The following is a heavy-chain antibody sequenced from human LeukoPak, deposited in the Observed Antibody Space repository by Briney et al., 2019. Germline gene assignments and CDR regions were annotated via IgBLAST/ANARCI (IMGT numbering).Heavy chain of an antibody. CDR2: IGGSGCCT. J-gene: IGHJ4*02. CDR1: GFTFSSYT. V-gene: IGHV3-23*01. D-gene: IGHD3-10*01. CDR3: ANLYYYGSGSYEGG. Sequence: GGSLRLSCAASGFTFSSYTMNWVRQAPGKGLEWVSDIGGSGCCTFYADSVKGRFTISRDNSKNTVFLQMNSLRADDTAVYYCANLYYYGSGSYEGGWGQGTLVTVSS.